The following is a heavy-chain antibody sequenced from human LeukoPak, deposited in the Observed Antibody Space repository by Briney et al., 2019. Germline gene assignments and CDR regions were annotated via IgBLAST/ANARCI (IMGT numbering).Heavy chain of an antibody. J-gene: IGHJ3*02. Sequence: PGGSLRLSCAASGFTVSSNYMSWVRQAPGKGLEWVSVIYSGGSTYYADSVKGRFTISRDNSKNTLYLQMNSLRAEDTAVYYCARDSNYGSGSYDWDLGAFDIWGQGTMVTVSS. CDR1: GFTVSSNY. V-gene: IGHV3-53*01. D-gene: IGHD3-10*01. CDR3: ARDSNYGSGSYDWDLGAFDI. CDR2: IYSGGST.